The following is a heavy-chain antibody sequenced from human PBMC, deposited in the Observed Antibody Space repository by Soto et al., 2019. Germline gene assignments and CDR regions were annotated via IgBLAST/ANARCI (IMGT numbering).Heavy chain of an antibody. CDR3: ERDLPPVDY. V-gene: IGHV1-18*01. CDR1: GYTFSSYH. Sequence: QIQLVQSGAEVKKPGASVKVSCKASGYTFSSYHITWVRQAPGQGLEWMGWISAYNGNTNYAQNLQGRVTMTTDPSTSTAYMELRSLRSDDTDVYYCERDLPPVDYWGQGTLVTVSS. J-gene: IGHJ4*02. CDR2: ISAYNGNT.